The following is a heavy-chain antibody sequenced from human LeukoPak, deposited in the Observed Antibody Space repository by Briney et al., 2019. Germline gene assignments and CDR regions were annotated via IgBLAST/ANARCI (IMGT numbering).Heavy chain of an antibody. Sequence: GGSLRLSCAASGFTFSRYEMNWVRQAPGQGLEWVSHISSGASIIYYAHSVKGRFTISRDNAKNSLYLQMNSLRAEDTAVYYCARDPVGAHFDFWGQGTLVTVSS. D-gene: IGHD1-26*01. J-gene: IGHJ4*02. CDR1: GFTFSRYE. CDR2: ISSGASII. V-gene: IGHV3-48*03. CDR3: ARDPVGAHFDF.